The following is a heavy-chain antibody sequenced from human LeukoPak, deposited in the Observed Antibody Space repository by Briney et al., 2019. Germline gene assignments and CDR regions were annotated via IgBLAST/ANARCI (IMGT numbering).Heavy chain of an antibody. V-gene: IGHV1-18*01. J-gene: IGHJ4*02. Sequence: ASVKVSCKASGYTFSNYGNSWVRQAPGQGLEWMGWISEYNGNTHYAQKFQGRVTMTTDTSTSTAYMELRSLRSDDTAVYYCARDPSLLSFLDYWGQGTLVTVSS. CDR1: GYTFSNYG. D-gene: IGHD3-10*01. CDR2: ISEYNGNT. CDR3: ARDPSLLSFLDY.